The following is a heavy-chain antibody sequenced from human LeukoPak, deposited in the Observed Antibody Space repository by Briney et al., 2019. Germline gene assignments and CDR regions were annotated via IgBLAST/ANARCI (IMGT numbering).Heavy chain of an antibody. CDR1: GFTFSDYY. J-gene: IGHJ4*02. CDR2: ISSSGSTI. Sequence: PGGSLRLSCAASGFTFSDYYMSWIRQAPGKGLEWVSYISSSGSTIYYADSVKGRFTISRGNAKNSLYLQMDSLTAEDTAVYYCARDSTYSSGSRFYDRFDYWGQGTLVTVSS. CDR3: ARDSTYSSGSRFYDRFDY. V-gene: IGHV3-11*01. D-gene: IGHD2-15*01.